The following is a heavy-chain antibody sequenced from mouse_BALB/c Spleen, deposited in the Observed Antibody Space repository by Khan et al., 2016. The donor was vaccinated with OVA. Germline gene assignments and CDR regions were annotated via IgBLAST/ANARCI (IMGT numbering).Heavy chain of an antibody. CDR3: TRGGYGSPFAY. D-gene: IGHD1-1*01. Sequence: VQLQQSGAELVKPGASVKLSCKASGYTFTSYYMYWVKQRPGKGLEWIGEINPSNGGTNVNEKFKSKATLTVDKSSSTAYMEVSSLTSEDSAVYYCTRGGYGSPFAYWGQGTLVTVSA. V-gene: IGHV1S81*02. CDR2: INPSNGGT. J-gene: IGHJ3*01. CDR1: GYTFTSYY.